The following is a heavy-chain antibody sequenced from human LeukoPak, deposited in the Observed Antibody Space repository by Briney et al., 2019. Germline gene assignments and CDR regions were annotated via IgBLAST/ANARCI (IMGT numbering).Heavy chain of an antibody. J-gene: IGHJ1*01. CDR3: ARDPRLDSSSWYVGYFQH. V-gene: IGHV1-18*01. Sequence: GDSVKVSCKASGYTFTSYTINWVRQAPGQGLEWMGWISAYNGNTKYAQKLQGRVTMTTDTSTSTAYMELRSLRSDDTAVYYCARDPRLDSSSWYVGYFQHWGQGTLVTVSS. CDR1: GYTFTSYT. CDR2: ISAYNGNT. D-gene: IGHD6-13*01.